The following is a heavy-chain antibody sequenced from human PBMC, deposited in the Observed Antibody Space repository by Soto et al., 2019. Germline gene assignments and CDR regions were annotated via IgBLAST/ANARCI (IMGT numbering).Heavy chain of an antibody. Sequence: GGSLRLSCAASGFTFSSYGMHWVRQAPGKGLEWVAVISYDGSNKYYADSVKGRFTISRDNSKNTLYLQMNSLRAEDTAVYYCAKDIGGYSSSYFFDYWGQGTLVTVSS. CDR2: ISYDGSNK. CDR1: GFTFSSYG. CDR3: AKDIGGYSSSYFFDY. J-gene: IGHJ4*02. V-gene: IGHV3-30*18. D-gene: IGHD6-13*01.